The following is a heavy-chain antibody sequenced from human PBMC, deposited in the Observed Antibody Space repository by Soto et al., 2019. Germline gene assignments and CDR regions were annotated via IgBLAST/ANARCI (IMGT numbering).Heavy chain of an antibody. D-gene: IGHD3-10*01. CDR3: ARNRIRGVIQYYYYGMDV. CDR1: GGSISSSNW. J-gene: IGHJ6*02. CDR2: IYHSGST. V-gene: IGHV4-4*02. Sequence: SETLSLTCAVSGGSISSSNWWSWVRQPPGKGLEWIGEIYHSGSTNYNPSLKSRVTISVDKSKNQFSLKLSSVTAADTAVYYCARNRIRGVIQYYYYGMDVWGQGTTVTVSS.